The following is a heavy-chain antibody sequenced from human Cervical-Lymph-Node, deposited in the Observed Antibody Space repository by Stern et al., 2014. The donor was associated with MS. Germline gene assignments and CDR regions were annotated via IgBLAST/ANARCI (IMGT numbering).Heavy chain of an antibody. CDR1: GYTFTNYY. J-gene: IGHJ4*01. CDR3: ARDEGISWPFDY. V-gene: IGHV1-46*01. D-gene: IGHD2-15*01. Sequence: QVQLVQSEAEVKKPGASVKVSCKASGYTFTNYYLHWVRQAPGQGLEWMGIINPSSSNTTYAQKFQGRVTMTRDTSTTTVYMELSSLTSEDTAVYYCARDEGISWPFDYWGQGTLVTVSS. CDR2: INPSSSNT.